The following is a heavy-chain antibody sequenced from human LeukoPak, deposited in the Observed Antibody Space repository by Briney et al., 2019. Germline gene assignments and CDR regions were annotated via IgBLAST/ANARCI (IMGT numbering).Heavy chain of an antibody. D-gene: IGHD5-12*01. Sequence: PGGSLRLSCAASGFTFSSYSMNWVRQAPGKGLEWVSSISSSSSYIYYADSVKGRFTISRDNAKNSLYLQMNSLRAEDTAVYYCARDWATGGFTAWDYWGQGTLVTVSS. CDR2: ISSSSSYI. CDR1: GFTFSSYS. J-gene: IGHJ4*02. V-gene: IGHV3-21*01. CDR3: ARDWATGGFTAWDY.